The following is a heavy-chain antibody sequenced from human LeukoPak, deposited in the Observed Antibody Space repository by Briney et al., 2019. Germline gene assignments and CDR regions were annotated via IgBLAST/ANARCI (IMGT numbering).Heavy chain of an antibody. V-gene: IGHV4-4*07. CDR1: GVSLTSYY. CDR2: ISTPGST. J-gene: IGHJ4*02. CDR3: ARLASGSFHY. D-gene: IGHD6-19*01. Sequence: PSETLSLTCTVSGVSLTSYYWGWLPQPAGWGLEWIGRISTPGSTHYNPSLKSRVTMSVDTSKNQFSLKLTSVTAADTAVYYCARLASGSFHYWGQGTLVTVSS.